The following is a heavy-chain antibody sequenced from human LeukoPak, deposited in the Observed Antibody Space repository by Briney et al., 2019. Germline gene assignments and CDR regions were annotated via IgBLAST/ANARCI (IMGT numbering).Heavy chain of an antibody. J-gene: IGHJ4*02. CDR1: GFTFSSYS. CDR2: ISISSSYI. CDR3: AKSLGHYDAPDY. D-gene: IGHD4-17*01. V-gene: IGHV3-21*01. Sequence: RGTLRLSCAASGFTFSSYSMNWVRQAPGKGLEWVSCISISSSYIYYADTVNGRFTISRDNAKTSLYLHMNSPRAEATAEPYFAKSLGHYDAPDYWGQGTLVTVSS.